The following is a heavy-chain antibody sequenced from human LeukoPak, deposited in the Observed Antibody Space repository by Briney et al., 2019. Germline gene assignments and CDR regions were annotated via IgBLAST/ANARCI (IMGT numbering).Heavy chain of an antibody. CDR1: GGSTSGYY. J-gene: IGHJ4*02. V-gene: IGHV4-4*07. Sequence: SETLSLTCTVSGGSTSGYYWGWIRQPARKGLEWIGRIYTSGSTNYNPSLKSRVTISVGKSKNQFSLKLSSVTAADTAVYYCAREGGATTYYFDYWGQGTLVTVSS. D-gene: IGHD1-26*01. CDR2: IYTSGST. CDR3: AREGGATTYYFDY.